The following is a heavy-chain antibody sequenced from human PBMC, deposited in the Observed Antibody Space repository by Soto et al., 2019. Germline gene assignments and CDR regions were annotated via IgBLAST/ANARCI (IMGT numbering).Heavy chain of an antibody. Sequence: LRLSCTASGFTFSNAWMRWVRKAPGKRLEWVGRIKSKTDGGPTDYAAPVKGRFTISRDDSKNTMNLQMNSLKTEDTAVYYCTTEIYRADLDGMEVWGQGTTVTVSS. V-gene: IGHV3-15*01. CDR3: TTEIYRADLDGMEV. CDR2: IKSKTDGGPT. J-gene: IGHJ6*02. CDR1: GFTFSNAW. D-gene: IGHD1-26*01.